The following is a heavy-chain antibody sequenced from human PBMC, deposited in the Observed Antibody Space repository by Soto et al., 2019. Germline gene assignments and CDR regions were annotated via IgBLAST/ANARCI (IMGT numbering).Heavy chain of an antibody. V-gene: IGHV3-48*02. D-gene: IGHD6-13*01. Sequence: EVHLVESGGGLVQPGGSLRLSCAASGFTFSSYSLNWVRQAPGKGLEWVSYITSSGTTVYYADSVRGRFTISRDNAKNSLYMQMNSLRDDDKAVYYCARGSSNWADYFDFWGQGTLVNVSS. J-gene: IGHJ4*02. CDR2: ITSSGTTV. CDR1: GFTFSSYS. CDR3: ARGSSNWADYFDF.